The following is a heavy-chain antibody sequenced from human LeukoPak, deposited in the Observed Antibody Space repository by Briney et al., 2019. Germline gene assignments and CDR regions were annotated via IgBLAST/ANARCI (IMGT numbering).Heavy chain of an antibody. CDR3: VRVVYCSGGSCSYYFDF. CDR2: ISDSSTYI. D-gene: IGHD2-15*01. J-gene: IGHJ4*02. CDR1: GFSFSSYS. Sequence: GGSLRLSCAASGFSFSSYSMNWVRQAPGKGLEWVSSISDSSTYIFNADPVQGRFTISRDDAKNSPYLQMNSLRVEDTAVYYCVRVVYCSGGSCSYYFDFWGQGTLVTVSS. V-gene: IGHV3-21*01.